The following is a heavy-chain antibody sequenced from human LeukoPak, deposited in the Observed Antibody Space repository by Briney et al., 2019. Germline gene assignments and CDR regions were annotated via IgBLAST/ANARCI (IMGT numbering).Heavy chain of an antibody. CDR1: GGSISSGDYY. D-gene: IGHD3-10*01. V-gene: IGHV4-30-4*01. Sequence: SETLSLTCTVSGGSISSGDYYWSWLRQPPGTGLEWIGYIYYSGSTYYNPSLKSRVTISVDTSKNQFSLKLSSVTAADTAVYYCARALYYGSGSYSMVDPWGQGTLVTVSS. CDR3: ARALYYGSGSYSMVDP. CDR2: IYYSGST. J-gene: IGHJ5*02.